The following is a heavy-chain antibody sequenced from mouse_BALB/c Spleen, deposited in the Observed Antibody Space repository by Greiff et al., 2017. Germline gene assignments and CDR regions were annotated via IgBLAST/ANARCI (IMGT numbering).Heavy chain of an antibody. D-gene: IGHD1-1*01. V-gene: IGHV5-17*02. Sequence: EVKLMESGGGLVQPGGSRKLSCAASGFTFSSFGMHWVRQAPEKGLEWVAYISSGSSTIYYADTVKGRFTISRDNPKNTLFLQMTSLRSEDTAMYYCARNGYGKGAWCADWGQGTLVTVSA. J-gene: IGHJ3*01. CDR2: ISSGSSTI. CDR3: ARNGYGKGAWCAD. CDR1: GFTFSSFG.